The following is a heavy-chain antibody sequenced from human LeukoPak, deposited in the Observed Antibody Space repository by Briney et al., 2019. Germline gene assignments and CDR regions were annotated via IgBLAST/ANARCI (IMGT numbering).Heavy chain of an antibody. CDR3: ARARIDY. V-gene: IGHV3-7*04. Sequence: GGSRRLSSAASGFTFGIYWMTWVRQAPGKGLEWVATIKEDGGEKYYVDSLRGRFTISRDNAKNSLYLQMNSLTVEDTAVYYCARARIDYWGQGTLVTVSS. D-gene: IGHD1-14*01. J-gene: IGHJ4*02. CDR1: GFTFGIYW. CDR2: IKEDGGEK.